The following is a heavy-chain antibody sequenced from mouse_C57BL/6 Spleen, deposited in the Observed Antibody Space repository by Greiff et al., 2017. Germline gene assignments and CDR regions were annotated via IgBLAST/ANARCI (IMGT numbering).Heavy chain of an antibody. CDR2: IDPDDGDT. CDR1: GFNIHDYY. J-gene: IGHJ2*01. D-gene: IGHD1-1*01. V-gene: IGHV14-2*01. Sequence: VQLQQSGAELVKPGASVKLSCKASGFNIHDYYMHWVKQRTEQGLEWIGSIDPDDGDTKYAPNFQGKATITSATSSTPAYLQLSSLPSEDTAVYCCARTGSSRFFDYWGQGTTLTVSS. CDR3: ARTGSSRFFDY.